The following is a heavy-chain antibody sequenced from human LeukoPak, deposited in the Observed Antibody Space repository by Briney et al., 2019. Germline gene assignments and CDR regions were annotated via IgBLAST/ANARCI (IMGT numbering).Heavy chain of an antibody. CDR3: ARAQFRYYFDY. V-gene: IGHV4-59*01. Sequence: SETLSLTCTVSGGSISSYYWSWIRQPPGKGLEWIGYIYYSGSTNYNPSLKSRVTISVDTSKNQFSLKLSSVTAADTAVYYCARAQFRYYFDYWGQGTLVTVSS. CDR2: IYYSGST. CDR1: GGSISSYY. J-gene: IGHJ4*02.